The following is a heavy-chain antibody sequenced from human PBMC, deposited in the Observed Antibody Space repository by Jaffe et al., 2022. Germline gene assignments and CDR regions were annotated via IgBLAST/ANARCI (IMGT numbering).Heavy chain of an antibody. J-gene: IGHJ6*03. D-gene: IGHD6-13*01. CDR2: TRNKANSYTT. Sequence: EVQLVESGGGLVQPGGSLRLSCAASGFTFSDHYMDWVRQAPGKGLEWVGRTRNKANSYTTEYAASVKGRFTISRDDSKNSLYLQMNSLKTEDTAVYYCARDPVSPPSIAAAGNYYYYYMDVWGKGTTVTVSS. V-gene: IGHV3-72*01. CDR1: GFTFSDHY. CDR3: ARDPVSPPSIAAAGNYYYYYMDV.